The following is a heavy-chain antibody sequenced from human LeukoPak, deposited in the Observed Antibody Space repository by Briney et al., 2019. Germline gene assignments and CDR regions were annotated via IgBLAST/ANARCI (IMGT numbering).Heavy chain of an antibody. V-gene: IGHV4-38-2*02. CDR3: ARSCGSGWYALGCY. D-gene: IGHD6-19*01. J-gene: IGHJ4*02. CDR2: IYHSGDT. Sequence: SETLSLTCTVSGYSVSSGYYWGWIRQPPGKGLEWIASIYHSGDTYYNPSLRSRVTISLDTSKNQLSLKLSSVTAADTAVYYCARSCGSGWYALGCYWGQGTLVTVSS. CDR1: GYSVSSGYY.